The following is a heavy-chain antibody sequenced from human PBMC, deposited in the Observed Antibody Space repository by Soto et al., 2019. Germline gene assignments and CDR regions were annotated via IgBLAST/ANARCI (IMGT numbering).Heavy chain of an antibody. Sequence: EVQLLESGGGFVQPGGSLRLSCAASGFTFSSYAMSWVRQAPGKGLEWVSAIRGSGSTTYYADFVEGRSTISRDNSKNTPYLHMNSLRAEDSAVYYCAKVFRGDGYNRDYFDYWGQGTLVTVSS. J-gene: IGHJ4*02. V-gene: IGHV3-23*01. CDR1: GFTFSSYA. CDR2: IRGSGSTT. D-gene: IGHD5-12*01. CDR3: AKVFRGDGYNRDYFDY.